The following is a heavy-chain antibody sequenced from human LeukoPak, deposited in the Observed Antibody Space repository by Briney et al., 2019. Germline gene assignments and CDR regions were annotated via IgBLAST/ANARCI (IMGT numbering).Heavy chain of an antibody. D-gene: IGHD4-17*01. J-gene: IGHJ4*02. V-gene: IGHV1-8*01. CDR3: ARGYGDYDY. CDR2: MNPNSGNT. Sequence: XXWVRQATGQGLEWMGWMNPNSGNTGYAQKFQGRVTMTRNTSISTAYMELSSLRSEDTAVYYCARGYGDYDYWGQGTLVTVSS.